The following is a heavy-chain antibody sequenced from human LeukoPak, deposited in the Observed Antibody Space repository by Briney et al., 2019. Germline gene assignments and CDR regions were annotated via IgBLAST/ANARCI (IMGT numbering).Heavy chain of an antibody. V-gene: IGHV3-74*01. Sequence: GGSLRLSCAASGFTFSTYWMHWVRHAPGKGLVWVSRIHSDERSTSYADSANGRFTISRDNAKNTLYLQMNSLRAEDTAVYYCARDRPGNTAIDYWGQGTLVTVSS. J-gene: IGHJ4*02. CDR1: GFTFSTYW. CDR2: IHSDERST. D-gene: IGHD5-18*01. CDR3: ARDRPGNTAIDY.